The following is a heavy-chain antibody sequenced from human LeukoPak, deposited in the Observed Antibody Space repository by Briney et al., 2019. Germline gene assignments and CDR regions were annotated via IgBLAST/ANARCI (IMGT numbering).Heavy chain of an antibody. Sequence: SETLSLTCTVSGGFISSYYWSWIRQPPGKGLEWIGYIYYSGSTNYNPSLKSRVTISVDTSKTQFSLKLSSVTAADTAVYYCARQGRYYFYGMDVWGQGTTVTVS. J-gene: IGHJ6*02. CDR1: GGFISSYY. CDR2: IYYSGST. CDR3: ARQGRYYFYGMDV. V-gene: IGHV4-59*08.